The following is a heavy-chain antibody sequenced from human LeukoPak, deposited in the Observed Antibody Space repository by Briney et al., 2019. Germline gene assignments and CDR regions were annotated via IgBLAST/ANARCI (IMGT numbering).Heavy chain of an antibody. J-gene: IGHJ2*01. V-gene: IGHV3-30*18. Sequence: GGSLRLSCAASGFSFSSYGMNWVRQAPGKGLGWVTFMSYEGSEIYYADSAKGRFTISRDNSKNTLYLQMNSVRVDDTALYYCAKAAWFANVEGYFDLWGRGTPVTVSS. CDR1: GFSFSSYG. CDR3: AKAAWFANVEGYFDL. D-gene: IGHD3-10*01. CDR2: MSYEGSEI.